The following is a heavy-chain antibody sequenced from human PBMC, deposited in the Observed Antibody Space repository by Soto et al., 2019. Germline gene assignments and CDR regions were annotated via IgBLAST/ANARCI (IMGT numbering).Heavy chain of an antibody. V-gene: IGHV4-31*03. CDR1: GGSISSGGYY. CDR3: AQTGDPGNWFDP. D-gene: IGHD7-27*01. CDR2: IYYSGST. Sequence: SETLSLTCTVSGGSISSGGYYWSWIRQHPGKGLEWIGYIYYSGSTYYNPSLKSRVTISVDTSKNQFSLKLSSVTAADTAVYYCAQTGDPGNWFDPWGQGTLVTVSS. J-gene: IGHJ5*02.